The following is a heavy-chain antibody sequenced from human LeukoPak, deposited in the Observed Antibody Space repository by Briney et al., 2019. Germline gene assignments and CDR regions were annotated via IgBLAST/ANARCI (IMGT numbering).Heavy chain of an antibody. CDR2: IKQDGSEK. CDR1: GFTVSSNY. V-gene: IGHV3-7*01. J-gene: IGHJ4*02. CDR3: AREPLHALDY. Sequence: QSGGSLRLSCAASGFTVSSNYMSWVRRAPGKGLEWVANIKQDGSEKYYVDSVKGRFTISRDNAKNSLYLQMNSLRAEDTAVYYCAREPLHALDYWGQGTLVTVSS.